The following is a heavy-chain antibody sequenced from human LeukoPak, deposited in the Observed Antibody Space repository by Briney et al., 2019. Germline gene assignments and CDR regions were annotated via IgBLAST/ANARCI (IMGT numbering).Heavy chain of an antibody. D-gene: IGHD6-13*01. J-gene: IGHJ5*02. CDR3: ARGGGGQQLVHRLWFDP. V-gene: IGHV5-51*01. Sequence: GESLKISCKGFGYSFTSYWIGWVRQMPGKGLEWMGIIYPGDSDTKYSPSFQGQVTISADKSISTAYLQWSSLKASDTAMYYCARGGGGQQLVHRLWFDPWGQGTLVTVSS. CDR2: IYPGDSDT. CDR1: GYSFTSYW.